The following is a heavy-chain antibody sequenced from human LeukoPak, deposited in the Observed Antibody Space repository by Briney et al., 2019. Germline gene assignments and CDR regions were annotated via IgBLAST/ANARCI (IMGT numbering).Heavy chain of an antibody. J-gene: IGHJ1*01. Sequence: GGSLRLSCAASGFTLNNARMSWVRQAPGKGLEWLGRIKRETDGGTIDYAAPVKGRFTISRDDSRNTLYLQMDSLKIEDTAVYYCTTDRYYDNSELQFQHWGQGTLVTVSS. V-gene: IGHV3-15*01. CDR1: GFTLNNAR. D-gene: IGHD3-22*01. CDR2: IKRETDGGTI. CDR3: TTDRYYDNSELQFQH.